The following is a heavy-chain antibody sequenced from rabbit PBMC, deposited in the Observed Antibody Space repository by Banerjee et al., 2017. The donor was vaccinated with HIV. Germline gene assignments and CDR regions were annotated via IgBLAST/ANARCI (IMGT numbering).Heavy chain of an antibody. Sequence: QSLEESGGGLVQPEGSLTVTCTASGFSFSSSYYMCWVRQAPGKGLELIACIYTGTSGSTYYANWAKGRFTISKTSSTTVTLQMTSLTAADTATYFCARSVAGADWSYDLWGQGTLVTVS. CDR1: GFSFSSSYY. CDR3: ARSVAGADWSYDL. CDR2: IYTGTSGST. J-gene: IGHJ3*01. D-gene: IGHD4-2*01. V-gene: IGHV1S40*01.